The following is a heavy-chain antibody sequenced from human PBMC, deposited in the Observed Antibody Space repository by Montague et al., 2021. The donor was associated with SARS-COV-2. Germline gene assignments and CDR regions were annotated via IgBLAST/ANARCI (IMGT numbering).Heavy chain of an antibody. CDR2: IKQDAGEK. CDR1: GFAFGNFW. J-gene: IGHJ6*02. D-gene: IGHD3-10*01. V-gene: IGHV3-7*01. Sequence: SLRLSCAASGFAFGNFWMSWIRQAPGEGLEWVANIKQDAGEKYYGESVQGRFTISRDNAKKSLYLQMNSLRVEDTAVYYCATAGSGSYYYYKYGMDVWGQGTTVTVS. CDR3: ATAGSGSYYYYKYGMDV.